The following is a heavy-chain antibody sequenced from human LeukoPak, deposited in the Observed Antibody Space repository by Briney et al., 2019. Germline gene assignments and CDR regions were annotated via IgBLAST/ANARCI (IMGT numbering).Heavy chain of an antibody. J-gene: IGHJ4*02. D-gene: IGHD6-13*01. V-gene: IGHV3-11*01. CDR1: GFTFSDYY. CDR2: ISSSGSTI. CDR3: ARVDSSSWFAIDY. Sequence: GGSLRLSCAASGFTFSDYYMSWIRQAPGKGLEWVSYISSSGSTIYNADSVKGRFTISRDNAKNSLYLQMNSLRAEDTAVYHCARVDSSSWFAIDYWGQGTLVTVSS.